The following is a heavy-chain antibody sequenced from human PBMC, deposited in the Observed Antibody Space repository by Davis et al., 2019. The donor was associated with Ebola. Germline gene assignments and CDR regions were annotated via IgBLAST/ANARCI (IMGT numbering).Heavy chain of an antibody. Sequence: ASVKVSCKASGYTFTSYDINWVRQATGQGLEWMGWMNPNSGNTGYAQKFQGRVTMTRDTSTSTVYMELSSLRAEDTAVYYCAGLWSGYSDYYYGMDVWGQGTTVTVSS. V-gene: IGHV1-8*01. J-gene: IGHJ6*02. CDR2: MNPNSGNT. CDR3: AGLWSGYSDYYYGMDV. D-gene: IGHD3-3*01. CDR1: GYTFTSYD.